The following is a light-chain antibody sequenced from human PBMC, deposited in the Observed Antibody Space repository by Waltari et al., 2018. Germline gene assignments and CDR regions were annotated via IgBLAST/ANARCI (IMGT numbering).Light chain of an antibody. J-gene: IGLJ3*02. CDR2: RNN. CDR1: SSNLASNY. Sequence: QSVLTQPPSASGTPGQRVTLPCSGISSNLASNYVNWYQPLPGTAPKLLIYRNNQRPSGVPDRFSGSKSGTSASLAISGLRSEDEADYYCAAWDDSLSGPVFGGGTKLTVL. V-gene: IGLV1-47*01. CDR3: AAWDDSLSGPV.